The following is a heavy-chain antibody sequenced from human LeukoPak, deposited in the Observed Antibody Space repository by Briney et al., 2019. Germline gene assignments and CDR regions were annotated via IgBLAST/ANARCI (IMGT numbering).Heavy chain of an antibody. V-gene: IGHV4-34*01. CDR1: GGSFSGYY. J-gene: IGHJ4*02. Sequence: SETLSLTCAVYGGSFSGYYWSWIRRPPGKGLEWIGEINHSGSTNYNPSLKSRVTISVDTSKNQFSLKLSSVTAADTAVYYCARGEGWIDYWGEGTLVTVSS. CDR2: INHSGST. D-gene: IGHD5-24*01. CDR3: ARGEGWIDY.